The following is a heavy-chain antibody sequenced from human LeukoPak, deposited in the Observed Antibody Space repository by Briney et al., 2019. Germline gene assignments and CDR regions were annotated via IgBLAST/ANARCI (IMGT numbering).Heavy chain of an antibody. CDR3: ARGGFLSGSFPFDY. J-gene: IGHJ4*02. CDR2: IGTAGDT. CDR1: GFTFSSYD. Sequence: GGSLRLSCAASGFTFSSYDMHWVRQATGKGLEWVSAIGTAGDTYYPGSVKGRFTISRKNAKNSLYLQMNSLRAGDTAVYYCARGGFLSGSFPFDYWGQGTLVTVSS. D-gene: IGHD1-26*01. V-gene: IGHV3-13*01.